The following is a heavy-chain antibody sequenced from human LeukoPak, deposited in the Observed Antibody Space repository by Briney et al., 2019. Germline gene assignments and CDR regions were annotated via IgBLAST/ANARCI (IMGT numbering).Heavy chain of an antibody. CDR1: GFTFSNYG. CDR3: AKCILTGYYKGYMDV. V-gene: IGHV3-23*01. Sequence: GGSLRLSCAASGFTFSNYGMNWVRQAPGKGLEWVSGISGSGGNTYYADCVKGRFTISRDNSKNTLYLQMNSLRAEDTAVYYCAKCILTGYYKGYMDVWGKGTTVTISS. J-gene: IGHJ6*03. CDR2: ISGSGGNT. D-gene: IGHD3-9*01.